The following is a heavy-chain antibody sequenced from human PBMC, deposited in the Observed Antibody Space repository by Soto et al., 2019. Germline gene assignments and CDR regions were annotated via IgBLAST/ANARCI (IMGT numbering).Heavy chain of an antibody. D-gene: IGHD6-13*01. CDR1: GYTFTSYY. CDR2: INPSGGST. Sequence: ASVKVSCXASGYTFTSYYMHWVRQAPGQGLEWMGIINPSGGSTSYAQKFQGRVTMTRDTSTSTVYMELSSLRSEDTAVYYCARDYEQLVRAPGYYYYGMDVWGQGTTVTVSS. V-gene: IGHV1-46*01. CDR3: ARDYEQLVRAPGYYYYGMDV. J-gene: IGHJ6*02.